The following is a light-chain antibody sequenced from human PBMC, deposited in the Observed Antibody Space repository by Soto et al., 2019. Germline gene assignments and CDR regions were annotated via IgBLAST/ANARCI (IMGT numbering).Light chain of an antibody. V-gene: IGLV2-11*01. Sequence: QLVLTQPRSVSGSPGQSVTISCTGTSSDVGGYNYVSWYQQHPGKAPKLMIYDVSKRPSGVPDRFSGSKSGNTASLTISGLQNEDESDYYCCSYAGSYTYVIFGRGTKLTVL. CDR3: CSYAGSYTYVI. CDR2: DVS. J-gene: IGLJ2*01. CDR1: SSDVGGYNY.